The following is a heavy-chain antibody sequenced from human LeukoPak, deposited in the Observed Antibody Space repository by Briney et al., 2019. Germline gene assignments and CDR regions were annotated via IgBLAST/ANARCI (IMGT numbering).Heavy chain of an antibody. Sequence: PGGSLRLSCAASGFTFSSYAMSWVRQAPGKGLEWVSSISSSSYIYYADSVKGRFTISRDNAKNSLYLQMNSLRAEDTAVYYCARGLRDRYGMDVWGQGTTVTVSS. V-gene: IGHV3-21*01. J-gene: IGHJ6*02. CDR3: ARGLRDRYGMDV. CDR2: ISSSSYI. CDR1: GFTFSSYA.